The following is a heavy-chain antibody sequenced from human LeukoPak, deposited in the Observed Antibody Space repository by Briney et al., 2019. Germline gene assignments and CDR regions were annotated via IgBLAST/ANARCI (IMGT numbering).Heavy chain of an antibody. D-gene: IGHD6-13*01. V-gene: IGHV3-30*18. CDR1: GFTFSSYG. CDR3: AKDLDNSSSWYSGGAIGY. J-gene: IGHJ4*02. Sequence: GGSLRLSCAASGFTFSSYGMHWVRQAPGEGLEWVAVISYDGSNKYYADSVKGRFTISRDNSKNTLYLQMNSLRAEDTAVYYCAKDLDNSSSWYSGGAIGYWGQGTLVTVSS. CDR2: ISYDGSNK.